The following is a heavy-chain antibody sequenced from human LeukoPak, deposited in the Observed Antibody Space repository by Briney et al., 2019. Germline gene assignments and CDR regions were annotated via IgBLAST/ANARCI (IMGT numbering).Heavy chain of an antibody. V-gene: IGHV1-24*01. D-gene: IGHD3-3*01. CDR2: FDPEDGET. CDR1: GYTLTELS. CDR3: ATVGQGYYDFWSGYDYYFDD. Sequence: GASVKVSCKVSGYTLTELSMHWVRQAPGKGLEWMGGFDPEDGETIYAQKFQGRVTMTEDTSTDTAYMELSSLRSEDTAVYYCATVGQGYYDFWSGYDYYFDDWGQGTLVTVSS. J-gene: IGHJ4*02.